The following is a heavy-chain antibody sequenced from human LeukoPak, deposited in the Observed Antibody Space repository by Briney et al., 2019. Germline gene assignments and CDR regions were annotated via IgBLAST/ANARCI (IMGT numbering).Heavy chain of an antibody. V-gene: IGHV5-51*01. CDR1: GYSFTSYW. Sequence: GESLKISCKGSGYSFTSYWIGWVRQMPGKGLEWMGIIYPGDSDTRYSPSFQGQVTISADKSISTAYLQWSSLKASDTAMYYCARLYYYDSSGYHYFDYWGQGTLVTVSS. D-gene: IGHD3-22*01. CDR3: ARLYYYDSSGYHYFDY. CDR2: IYPGDSDT. J-gene: IGHJ4*02.